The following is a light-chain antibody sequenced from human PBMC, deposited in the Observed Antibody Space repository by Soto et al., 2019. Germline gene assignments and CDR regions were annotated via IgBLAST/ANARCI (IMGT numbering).Light chain of an antibody. V-gene: IGKV3-20*01. CDR1: QSVSSSY. CDR3: QQYGSSSWT. CDR2: GAS. Sequence: ERVLTQSPGTLSLSPGERATLSCRASQSVSSSYLAWYQQKPGQAPRLLIYGASSRATGIPDRFSGSGSGTDFTLTISSLEPEDFAVYYCQQYGSSSWTFRQGTKVDIK. J-gene: IGKJ1*01.